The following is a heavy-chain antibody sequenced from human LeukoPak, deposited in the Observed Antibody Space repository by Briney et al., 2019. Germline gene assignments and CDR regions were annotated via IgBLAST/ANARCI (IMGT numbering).Heavy chain of an antibody. CDR2: IHSGGTT. J-gene: IGHJ4*02. V-gene: IGHV4-4*07. CDR1: GGSMNNDY. Sequence: SETLSLTCTVSGGSMNNDYFTWIRQPAGKGLEWIGRIHSGGTTNYNPSLMSRVTLSVDTSKNQISLRLTSVTAADTALYYCAGLQKAYYYDSSGPTDFDYWGQGTLVTVSS. CDR3: AGLQKAYYYDSSGPTDFDY. D-gene: IGHD3-22*01.